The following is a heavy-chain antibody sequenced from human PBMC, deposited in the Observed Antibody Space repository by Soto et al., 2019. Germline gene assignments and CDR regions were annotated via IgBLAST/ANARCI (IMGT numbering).Heavy chain of an antibody. D-gene: IGHD2-15*01. CDR2: VYPRDSDT. Sequence: LGESLKISCKASGYIFIDYWIGWVRQMPGKGLEWMGIVYPRDSDTRYSPSFQGQVTISADRSTGTAFLQWRSLKASDTALYYCARPPLPGYSIHFNSLGQGTLVTVSS. V-gene: IGHV5-51*01. J-gene: IGHJ4*02. CDR3: ARPPLPGYSIHFNS. CDR1: GYIFIDYW.